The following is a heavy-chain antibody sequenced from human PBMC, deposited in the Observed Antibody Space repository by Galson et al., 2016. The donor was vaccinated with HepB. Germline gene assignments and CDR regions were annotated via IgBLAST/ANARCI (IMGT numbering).Heavy chain of an antibody. V-gene: IGHV2-5*02. CDR1: GFSLSTSGVG. J-gene: IGHJ2*01. Sequence: PALVKPTQTLTLTCTFSGFSLSTSGVGVGWIRQPPGKALEWLALIYWDDDKRYRPSLKSRLTITKDTSKNQVVLTVTDRDPVDTATYYCAHSLYYYGSGSYSFDLWGRGTLVTVSS. CDR3: AHSLYYYGSGSYSFDL. CDR2: IYWDDDK. D-gene: IGHD3-10*01.